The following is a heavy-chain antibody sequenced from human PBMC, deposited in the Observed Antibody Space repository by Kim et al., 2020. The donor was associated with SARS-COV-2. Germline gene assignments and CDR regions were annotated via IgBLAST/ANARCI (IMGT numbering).Heavy chain of an antibody. D-gene: IGHD3-16*01. CDR3: TRVMTGGRDY. V-gene: IGHV3-49*02. J-gene: IGHJ4*02. Sequence: TTEYAASVKGRFTISRDDSKSIAYLQMNSLKTEDTAVYYCTRVMTGGRDYWGQGTLVTVSS. CDR2: TT.